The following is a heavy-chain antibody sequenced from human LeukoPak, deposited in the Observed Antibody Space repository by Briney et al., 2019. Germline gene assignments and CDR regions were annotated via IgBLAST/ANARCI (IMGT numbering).Heavy chain of an antibody. Sequence: GGSLRLSCAASGFTFSSYWMSWVRQAPGKGGEGGANIKQDGSEKYCVDSVKGKFTISRDNAKNSLYVQINSLRDEAKDVYYCARDGFLTMVRGAGGYYMDVWGKGPTVTVS. CDR2: IKQDGSEK. D-gene: IGHD3-10*01. J-gene: IGHJ6*03. CDR3: ARDGFLTMVRGAGGYYMDV. V-gene: IGHV3-7*01. CDR1: GFTFSSYW.